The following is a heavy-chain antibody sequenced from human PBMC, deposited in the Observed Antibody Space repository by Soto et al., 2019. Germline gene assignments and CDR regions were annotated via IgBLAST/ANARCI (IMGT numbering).Heavy chain of an antibody. V-gene: IGHV3-13*01. CDR3: VRETGFTTTSDAFNI. J-gene: IGHJ3*02. CDR1: GFTFSGSD. Sequence: EVRLVESGGGLVQPGGSLRLSCAASGFTFSGSDMNWVRHTRGKGLEWVSGIGTGGDTYYADSVRGRFTISREDAKGSLYLQMNSLRVEDTAVYYCVRETGFTTTSDAFNIWGQGTMVTVSS. D-gene: IGHD1-1*01. CDR2: IGTGGDT.